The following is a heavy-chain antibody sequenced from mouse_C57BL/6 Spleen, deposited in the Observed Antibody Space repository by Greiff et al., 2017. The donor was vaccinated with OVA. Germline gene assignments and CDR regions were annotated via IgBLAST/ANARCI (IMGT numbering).Heavy chain of an antibody. CDR3: ARSSSGWDYFDY. CDR2: IDPEDGET. J-gene: IGHJ2*01. D-gene: IGHD3-2*02. V-gene: IGHV14-2*01. CDR1: GFNIKDYY. Sequence: EVQLQQSGAELVKPGASVKLSCTASGFNIKDYYMHWVKQRTEQGLEWIGRIDPEDGETKYAPKCQGKATITADTSSNTAYLQLSSLTSEDTAVYYCARSSSGWDYFDYWGQGTTLTVSS.